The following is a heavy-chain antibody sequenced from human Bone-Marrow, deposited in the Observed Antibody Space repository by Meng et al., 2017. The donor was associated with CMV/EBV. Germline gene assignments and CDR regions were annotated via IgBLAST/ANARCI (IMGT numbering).Heavy chain of an antibody. CDR3: ARGIFGVEHPINWFDP. CDR1: GYTFTSYY. V-gene: IGHV1-46*01. D-gene: IGHD3-3*02. J-gene: IGHJ5*02. Sequence: ASVKVSCKASGYTFTSYYMHWVRQAPGQGLEWMGIINPSGGSTSYAQKFQGRVTMTRDTSTSTVYMELSSLRSEDTAVYYCARGIFGVEHPINWFDPWGQGTLVTVSS. CDR2: INPSGGST.